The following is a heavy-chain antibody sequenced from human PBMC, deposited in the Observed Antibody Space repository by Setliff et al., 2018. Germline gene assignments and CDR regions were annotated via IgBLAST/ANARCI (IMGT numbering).Heavy chain of an antibody. CDR1: GDSISGGDYY. CDR3: AKESLAINTRWFDP. Sequence: SETLSLTCTVSGDSISGGDYYWTWIRQPAGTRLEWIGRVYNSGTTYHAFFASRVTMSIDTSKNQFSLNLNSVTAADTALYYCAKESLAINTRWFDPWGQGILVTVS. J-gene: IGHJ5*02. D-gene: IGHD3-3*02. V-gene: IGHV4-61*02. CDR2: VYNSGTT.